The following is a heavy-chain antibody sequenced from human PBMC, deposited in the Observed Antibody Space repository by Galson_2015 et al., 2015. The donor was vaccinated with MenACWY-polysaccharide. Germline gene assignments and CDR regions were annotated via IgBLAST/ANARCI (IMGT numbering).Heavy chain of an antibody. CDR2: IYYSGST. CDR3: ARQKSIAAEFDY. Sequence: SETLSLTCTVSGGSTSSSSYYWGWIRQPPGKGLEWIGSIYYSGSTYYNPSLKSRVTISVDTSKNQFSLKLSSVTAADTAVYYCARQKSIAAEFDYWGQGTLVTVSS. V-gene: IGHV4-39*01. D-gene: IGHD6-13*01. J-gene: IGHJ4*02. CDR1: GGSTSSSSYY.